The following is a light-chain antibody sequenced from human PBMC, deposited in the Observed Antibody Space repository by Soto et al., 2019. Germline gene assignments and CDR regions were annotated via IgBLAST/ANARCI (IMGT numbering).Light chain of an antibody. CDR1: SGSIATSY. J-gene: IGLJ3*02. CDR2: DDN. V-gene: IGLV6-57*03. CDR3: QSYGSGNWV. Sequence: NFMLTQPHSVSESPGKTVTISCTRNSGSIATSYVQWYQQRPDSAPTTIIYDDNQRPSGVPVRFSGSIDSSSNSASLTIFGLKTEDEADYYCQSYGSGNWVFGGGTKLTVL.